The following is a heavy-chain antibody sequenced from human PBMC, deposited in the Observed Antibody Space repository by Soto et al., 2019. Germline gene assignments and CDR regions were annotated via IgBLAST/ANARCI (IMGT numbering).Heavy chain of an antibody. CDR2: IYYSGST. D-gene: IGHD3-22*01. CDR1: GGSISSGGYY. J-gene: IGHJ4*02. Sequence: KPSETLSLTCTVSGGSISSGGYYWGWIRQHPGKGLEWIGYIYYSGSTYYNPSLKSRVTISVDTSKNQFSLKLSSVTAADTAVYYCASSTWDGSGDPYYFDYWGQGTLVTVSS. CDR3: ASSTWDGSGDPYYFDY. V-gene: IGHV4-31*03.